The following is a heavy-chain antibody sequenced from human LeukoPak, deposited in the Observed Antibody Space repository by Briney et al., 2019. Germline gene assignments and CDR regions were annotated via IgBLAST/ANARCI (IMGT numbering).Heavy chain of an antibody. D-gene: IGHD3-10*01. CDR3: ARSYYYGSGSPQDAFDI. J-gene: IGHJ3*02. CDR1: GYSFTSYW. CDR2: IYPGDSDT. Sequence: GESLKISCKGSGYSFTSYWIGWVRQLPGKGLEWMGIIYPGDSDTRYSPSFQGQVTISADKSISTAYLQWSSLKASDTAMYYCARSYYYGSGSPQDAFDIWGQGTIVTVSS. V-gene: IGHV5-51*01.